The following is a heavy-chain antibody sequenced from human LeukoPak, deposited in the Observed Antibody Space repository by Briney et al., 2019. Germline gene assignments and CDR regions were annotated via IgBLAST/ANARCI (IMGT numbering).Heavy chain of an antibody. CDR1: GFTFSSYA. J-gene: IGHJ5*02. CDR2: ISGSGGST. CDR3: ARSIVVSPAAPYSWFDP. V-gene: IGHV3-23*01. D-gene: IGHD2-21*01. Sequence: GGSLRLSCAASGFTFSSYAMSWVRQAPGKGLEWVSAISGSGGSTYYADSVKGRFTISRDNSKNTLYLQMTGLRVEDTAVYYCARSIVVSPAAPYSWFDPWGHGTLVTVSS.